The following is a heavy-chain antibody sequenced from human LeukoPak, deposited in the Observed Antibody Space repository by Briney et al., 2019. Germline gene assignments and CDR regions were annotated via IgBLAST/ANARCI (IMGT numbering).Heavy chain of an antibody. CDR2: ISYDGSNK. CDR1: GYSFTSYW. Sequence: QAGESLKISCKGSGYSFTSYWIGWVRQMSGKGLEWVAVISYDGSNKYYADSVKGRFTISRDNSKNTLYLQMNSLRAEDTAVYYCARPYISLVGAPNFYFDYWGQGTLVTVSS. V-gene: IGHV3-30*19. D-gene: IGHD1-26*01. J-gene: IGHJ4*02. CDR3: ARPYISLVGAPNFYFDY.